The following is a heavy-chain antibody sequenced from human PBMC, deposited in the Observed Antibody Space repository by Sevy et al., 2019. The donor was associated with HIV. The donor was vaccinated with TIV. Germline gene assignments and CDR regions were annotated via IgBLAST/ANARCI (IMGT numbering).Heavy chain of an antibody. Sequence: GGSLRLSCAASGFTVSSNYMSWVRQAPGKGLEWVSVIYSGGSTYYADSVKGRFTMSRDNSKNTLYLQMNSLRAEDTAVDYCARDSYDSRGYHENFDYWGQGTLVTVSS. J-gene: IGHJ4*02. CDR2: IYSGGST. CDR1: GFTVSSNY. CDR3: ARDSYDSRGYHENFDY. D-gene: IGHD3-22*01. V-gene: IGHV3-53*01.